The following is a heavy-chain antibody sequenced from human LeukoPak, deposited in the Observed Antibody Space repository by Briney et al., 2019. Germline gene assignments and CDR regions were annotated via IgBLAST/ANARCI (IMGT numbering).Heavy chain of an antibody. J-gene: IGHJ6*03. CDR1: GYTFTSYD. CDR2: MNPNSGNT. CDR3: ARAYVDIVATIEDYYYYMDV. V-gene: IGHV1-8*03. Sequence: ASVKVSCKASGYTFTSYDINWVRQATGQGLEWMGWMNPNSGNTGYAQKFQGRVTITRNTSISTAYMELGSLRSEDTAVYYCARAYVDIVATIEDYYYYMDVWGKGTTVTVSS. D-gene: IGHD5-12*01.